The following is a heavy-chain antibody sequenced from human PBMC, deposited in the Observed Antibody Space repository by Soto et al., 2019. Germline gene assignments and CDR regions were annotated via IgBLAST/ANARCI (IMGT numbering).Heavy chain of an antibody. D-gene: IGHD3-22*01. V-gene: IGHV3-9*01. CDR1: GFTFDDYA. CDR3: VKDSESSGYLTHLDY. CDR2: LTWNGEVL. Sequence: PGGSLRLSCVASGFTFDDYAIHWVRQTPGKGLEWVPGLTWNGEVLGYADSVKGRFTISRDNGKNSLYLEMNSLRPEDTALYYCVKDSESSGYLTHLDYWGQGALVTVSS. J-gene: IGHJ4*02.